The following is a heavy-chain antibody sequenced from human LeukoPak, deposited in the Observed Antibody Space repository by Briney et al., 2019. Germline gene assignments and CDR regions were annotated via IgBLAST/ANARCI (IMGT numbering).Heavy chain of an antibody. CDR3: AKDRGWNGAFDH. V-gene: IGHV3-30*18. D-gene: IGHD1-1*01. CDR1: GFTFSSYG. J-gene: IGHJ4*01. CDR2: ISYDGTNK. Sequence: GGSLRLSCAASGFTFSSYGMHWVRQAPGKGLEWVAVISYDGTNKDYADSVKGRFTISRDNSKNTLFLQMNSLRTEDTAVYYCAKDRGWNGAFDHWGQGTLVTVSS.